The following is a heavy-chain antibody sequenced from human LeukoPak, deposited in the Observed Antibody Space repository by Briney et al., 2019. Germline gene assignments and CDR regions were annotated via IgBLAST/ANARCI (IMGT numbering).Heavy chain of an antibody. CDR2: IYTSGCT. J-gene: IGHJ4*02. CDR1: GGSISSGSYY. Sequence: PSQTLSLTCTVSGGSISSGSYYWRWIRQPAGKGLEWVGRIYTSGCTNYTPSLKSRVTISVDTSKNQFSLKLSSVTAADTAVYYCARGVYSGSYYYFDYWGQGTLVTVSS. D-gene: IGHD1-26*01. CDR3: ARGVYSGSYYYFDY. V-gene: IGHV4-61*02.